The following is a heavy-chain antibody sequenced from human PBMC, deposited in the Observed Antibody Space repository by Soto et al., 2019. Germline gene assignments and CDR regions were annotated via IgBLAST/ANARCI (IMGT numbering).Heavy chain of an antibody. CDR3: ARWYSSGLYYLDY. CDR1: GYTFTIYW. V-gene: IGHV5-51*01. J-gene: IGHJ4*02. CDR2: IYPGDSDT. Sequence: GESLKISCQVSGYTFTIYWIGWVRQLPGKGLEWMGIIYPGDSDTRYSPSFQGQVTISADKSTSTAYLQWSSLKASDTAMYYCARWYSSGLYYLDYWGQGTLVTVSS. D-gene: IGHD6-19*01.